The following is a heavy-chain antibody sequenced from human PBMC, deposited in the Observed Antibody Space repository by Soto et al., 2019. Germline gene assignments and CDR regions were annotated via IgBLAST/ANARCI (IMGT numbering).Heavy chain of an antibody. CDR2: IGTAGDT. D-gene: IGHD6-13*01. CDR3: ARGGAFYSRPLQPPDY. CDR1: GFTFSSYD. J-gene: IGHJ4*01. V-gene: IGHV3-13*01. Sequence: GGSLRLSCAASGFTFSSYDMHWVRQATGKGLEWVSAIGTAGDTYYPGSVKGRFTIYRENAKNSLYLQMNSLRAGDTAVYYCARGGAFYSRPLQPPDYWGQGTLVTVSS.